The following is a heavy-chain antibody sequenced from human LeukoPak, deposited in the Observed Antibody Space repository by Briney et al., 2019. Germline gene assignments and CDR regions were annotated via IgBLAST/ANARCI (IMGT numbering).Heavy chain of an antibody. CDR1: GFTFSSYA. CDR2: ISDSGGST. Sequence: QTGGSLRLSCAASGFTFSSYAMSWVRQAPGKGLEWVSGISDSGGSTYYADSVKGRFTISRDSSKNTLYLQMNSLRAEDTAVYYCAKPYCASASCPPDYWGQGTLVTVSS. J-gene: IGHJ4*02. D-gene: IGHD2-2*01. CDR3: AKPYCASASCPPDY. V-gene: IGHV3-23*01.